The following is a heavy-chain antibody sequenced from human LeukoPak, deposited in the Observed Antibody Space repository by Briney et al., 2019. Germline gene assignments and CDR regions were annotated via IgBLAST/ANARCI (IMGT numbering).Heavy chain of an antibody. D-gene: IGHD3-22*01. CDR3: ARDAVDSSGYTLYNWFDP. CDR1: GGSISSYY. CDR2: IYYSGST. Sequence: PSETLSLTCTVSGGSISSYYWSWIRQPPGKGLEWIGYIYYSGSTNYNPSLKSRVTISVDTSKNQFSLKLSSVTAADTAVYYCARDAVDSSGYTLYNWFDPWGQGTLVTVSS. J-gene: IGHJ5*02. V-gene: IGHV4-59*01.